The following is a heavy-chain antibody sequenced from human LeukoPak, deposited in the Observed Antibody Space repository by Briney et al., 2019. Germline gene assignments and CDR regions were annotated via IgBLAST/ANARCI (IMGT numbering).Heavy chain of an antibody. D-gene: IGHD6-13*01. CDR3: ARRVAAAGTGLYYFVY. CDR1: GGSISSYY. Sequence: SETLSLTCTVSGGSISSYYWSWIRQPPGKGLEWIGYIYYSGSTNYNPSLKSRVTISVDTSKNQFSLKLSSVTAADTAVYYCARRVAAAGTGLYYFVYWGQGTLVTVSS. V-gene: IGHV4-59*01. J-gene: IGHJ4*02. CDR2: IYYSGST.